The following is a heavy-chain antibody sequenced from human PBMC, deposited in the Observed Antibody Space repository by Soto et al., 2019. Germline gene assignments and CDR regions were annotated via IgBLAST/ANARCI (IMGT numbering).Heavy chain of an antibody. CDR3: ARVLTTVTKSYYYMDV. CDR1: GGTFSSYT. D-gene: IGHD4-17*01. Sequence: QVQLVQSGAEVKKPGSSVKVSCKASGGTFSSYTISWVRQAPGQGLEWMGRIIPILGIANYAQKFQGRVTITADKSTGTAYMELSSLRSEDMAVYYCARVLTTVTKSYYYMDVWGKGTTVTVSS. CDR2: IIPILGIA. J-gene: IGHJ6*03. V-gene: IGHV1-69*02.